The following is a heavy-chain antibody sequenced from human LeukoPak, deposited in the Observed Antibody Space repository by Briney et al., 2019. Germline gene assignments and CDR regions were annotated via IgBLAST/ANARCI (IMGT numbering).Heavy chain of an antibody. CDR2: IRYDGSNE. J-gene: IGHJ4*02. V-gene: IGHV3-30*02. Sequence: GGSLRLSCAASGFIFSNYGMHWVRQAPGKGLEWPTFIRYDGSNEYYVDSVKGRFTISRDNSKNILFLQMKSLRFEDTAIYYCAKDILDTMVRGVIAHWGQGTLVTVSS. CDR1: GFIFSNYG. CDR3: AKDILDTMVRGVIAH. D-gene: IGHD3-10*01.